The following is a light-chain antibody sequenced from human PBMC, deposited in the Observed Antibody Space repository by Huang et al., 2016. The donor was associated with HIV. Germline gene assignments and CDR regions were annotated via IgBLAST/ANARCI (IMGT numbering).Light chain of an antibody. J-gene: IGKJ4*01. CDR1: QSVNSD. CDR2: GAS. Sequence: EIEMTQSPAILSWSPGERATLSCRASQSVNSDLAWYLQKPGQAPRLLIYGASTRAIGIPAKFNGTGSGTEFSLSISNLQSDDFGVYYCQQYNDWPPLTFGGGTKVEI. V-gene: IGKV3-15*01. CDR3: QQYNDWPPLT.